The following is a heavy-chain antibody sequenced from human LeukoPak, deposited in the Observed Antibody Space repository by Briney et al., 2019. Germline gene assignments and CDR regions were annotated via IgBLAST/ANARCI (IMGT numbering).Heavy chain of an antibody. CDR2: VYYTGRT. Sequence: SETLSLTCTVSGGSISSYYWSWIRQPPGKGLEWIAYVYYTGRTLYNPSLESRVTISVDTSKTQISLKLTSVTAADTAVYYCARHMSVSYDAFDLWGRGTPVTVSS. D-gene: IGHD3-10*01. CDR1: GGSISSYY. J-gene: IGHJ3*01. CDR3: ARHMSVSYDAFDL. V-gene: IGHV4-59*08.